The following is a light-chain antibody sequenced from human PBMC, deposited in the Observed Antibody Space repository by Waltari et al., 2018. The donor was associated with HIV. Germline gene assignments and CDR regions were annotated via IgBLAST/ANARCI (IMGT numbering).Light chain of an antibody. Sequence: DIQMTQSPSSLSASVGDRVTISCRASQNINTYLNWYQQKPGKAPKLLIYGASNLLSGVPSRFSGSGSGTDFTLTISSLQPEDFATYHCQESYITPYTFGQGTKLEIK. CDR2: GAS. CDR3: QESYITPYT. CDR1: QNINTY. V-gene: IGKV1-39*01. J-gene: IGKJ2*01.